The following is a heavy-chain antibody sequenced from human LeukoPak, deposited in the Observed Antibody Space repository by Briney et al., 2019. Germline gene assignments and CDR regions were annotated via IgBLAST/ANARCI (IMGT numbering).Heavy chain of an antibody. CDR2: IYYSGSD. J-gene: IGHJ1*01. CDR3: AAGPSPETFHH. Sequence: SETLSLTCSVSGDSITNFYWSWIRQSPGKGLEWMGYIYYSGSDNNNPSLKSRLTVSVDTAKNQISLKLRSVTAGDTAVYFCAAGPSPETFHHWGQGTLVTVSS. CDR1: GDSITNFY. V-gene: IGHV4-59*01.